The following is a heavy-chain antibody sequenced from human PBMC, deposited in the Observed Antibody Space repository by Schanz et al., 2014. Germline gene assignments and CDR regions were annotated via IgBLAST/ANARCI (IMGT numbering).Heavy chain of an antibody. CDR3: ALREKPYGPFAS. CDR1: GGSISSGGYS. V-gene: IGHV4-30-2*06. Sequence: LQLQESGSGLMKPSQTLSLTCAVSGGSISSGGYSWNWIRQSPGKGLEWIGYIYYSGNTYYNPSLKSRLTIPVDRSKNQFSLRLDSVTAADTAVYYCALREKPYGPFASWGQGALVTVSS. D-gene: IGHD3-10*01. J-gene: IGHJ4*02. CDR2: IYYSGNT.